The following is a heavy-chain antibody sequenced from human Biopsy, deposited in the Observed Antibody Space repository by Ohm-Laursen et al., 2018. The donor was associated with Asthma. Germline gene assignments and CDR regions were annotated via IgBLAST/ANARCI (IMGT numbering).Heavy chain of an antibody. D-gene: IGHD3-3*01. J-gene: IGHJ6*02. CDR1: RGSLRVYV. CDR2: SNQGGSP. CDR3: ASGPEWYGLDV. Sequence: SETLSLTCCVYRGSLRVYVWSWIRQPPGKGLEWIGESNQGGSPTFNPSLKSRVTMSRDTSKNQLSLKLRSVTAADTAVYYCASGPEWYGLDVWGQGTTVTVSS. V-gene: IGHV4-34*01.